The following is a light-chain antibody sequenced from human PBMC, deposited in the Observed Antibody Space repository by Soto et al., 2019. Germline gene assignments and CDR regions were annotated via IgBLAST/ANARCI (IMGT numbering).Light chain of an antibody. V-gene: IGLV1-44*01. CDR2: SNN. CDR3: AAWDDSLNVFYV. CDR1: SSNIGSNT. J-gene: IGLJ1*01. Sequence: QSALNQPPSASGTPGQRVTISCSGSSSNIGSNTVNWYQQLPGTAPKLLIYSNNQRPSGVPDRFSGSKSGTSASLAISGLQSEDEADYYCAAWDDSLNVFYVFGTGTKVTVL.